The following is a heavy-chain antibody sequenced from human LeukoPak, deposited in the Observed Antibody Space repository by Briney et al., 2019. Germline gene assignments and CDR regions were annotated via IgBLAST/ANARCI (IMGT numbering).Heavy chain of an antibody. CDR3: AKGAASRGYTNVAN. D-gene: IGHD5-18*01. J-gene: IGHJ4*02. V-gene: IGHV3-23*01. Sequence: GGSLRLSCAASAFTFRSYAMIWVRQAPGKGLEWVSGISGSGGSTYHSDSAKGRFTISRDNSNNTLYLQMNSLRAEDTAVYYCAKGAASRGYTNVANWGQGTLVTVSS. CDR1: AFTFRSYA. CDR2: ISGSGGST.